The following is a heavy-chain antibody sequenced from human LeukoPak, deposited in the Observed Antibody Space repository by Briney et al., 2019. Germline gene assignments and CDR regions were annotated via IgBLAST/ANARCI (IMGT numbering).Heavy chain of an antibody. CDR3: ARKVGAYFDY. J-gene: IGHJ4*02. V-gene: IGHV3-30*03. Sequence: GGSLRLSCAASGFTFSSYGMHWVRQAPGKGLEWVAVISYDGSNKYYADSVKGRFTISRDNAKNYLYLQMNSLRAEDTAVYYCARKVGAYFDYWGQGTLVTVSS. CDR1: GFTFSSYG. D-gene: IGHD1-26*01. CDR2: ISYDGSNK.